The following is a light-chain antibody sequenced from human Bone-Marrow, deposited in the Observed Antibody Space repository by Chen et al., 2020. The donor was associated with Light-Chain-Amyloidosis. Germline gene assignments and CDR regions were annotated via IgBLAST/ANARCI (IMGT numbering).Light chain of an antibody. J-gene: IGKJ1*01. CDR2: WAS. V-gene: IGKV4-1*01. CDR3: QQYYTSPRT. Sequence: DIVMTQSPDSVAVSRGERATINCKSSQSVLYTANNKNYLAWYQQKPGQPPRLLIYWASTRGAGVPERFSGSGSGTDFTLTISSLQAEDVAVYYCQQYYTSPRTFGQGSKVEI. CDR1: QSVLYTANNKNY.